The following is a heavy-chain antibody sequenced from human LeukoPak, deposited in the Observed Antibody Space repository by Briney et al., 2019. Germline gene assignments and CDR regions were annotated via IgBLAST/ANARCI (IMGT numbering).Heavy chain of an antibody. CDR2: ISAYNGNT. CDR3: ARYAEYYYDSSGYYYPYYYYGMDV. V-gene: IGHV1-18*01. J-gene: IGHJ6*02. Sequence: ASVKVSCKASGYTLTSYGISWVRQAPGQGLEWMGWISAYNGNTNYAQKLQGRVTMTTDTSTSTAYMELRSLRSDDTAVYYCARYAEYYYDSSGYYYPYYYYGMDVWGQGTTVTVSS. D-gene: IGHD3-22*01. CDR1: GYTLTSYG.